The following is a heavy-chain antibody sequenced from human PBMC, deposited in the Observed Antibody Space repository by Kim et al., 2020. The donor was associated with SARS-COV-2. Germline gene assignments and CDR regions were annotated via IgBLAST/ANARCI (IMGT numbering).Heavy chain of an antibody. D-gene: IGHD3-3*01. J-gene: IGHJ4*02. CDR3: TSGVGRTDSDY. Sequence: GGSLRLSCAASGLTFSNAWMSWVRQAPGKGLESVGRIKRKTDVGTTDYGAPVKGRFTISRDDSKNTMYLQMNSLTIEDTAVYYCTSGVGRTDSDYWGQGTLVTVSS. V-gene: IGHV3-15*01. CDR2: IKRKTDVGTT. CDR1: GLTFSNAW.